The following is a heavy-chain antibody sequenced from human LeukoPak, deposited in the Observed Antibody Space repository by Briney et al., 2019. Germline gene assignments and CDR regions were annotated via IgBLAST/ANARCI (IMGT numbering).Heavy chain of an antibody. J-gene: IGHJ4*02. CDR3: ARTAWATTNFDY. D-gene: IGHD5-12*01. CDR1: GGSISSYY. CDR2: IYYSGST. Sequence: PSETLSLTCTVSGGSISSYYWSWIRQPPGKGLEWIGYIYYSGSTNYNPSLKSRVTISVDTSKNQFSLKLSSVTAADTAVYYCARTAWATTNFDYWGQGTLVTVSS. V-gene: IGHV4-59*01.